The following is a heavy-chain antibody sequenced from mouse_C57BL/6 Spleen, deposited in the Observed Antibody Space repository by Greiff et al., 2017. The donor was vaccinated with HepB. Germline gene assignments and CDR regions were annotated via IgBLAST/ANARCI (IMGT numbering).Heavy chain of an antibody. J-gene: IGHJ2*01. V-gene: IGHV1-53*01. CDR1: GYTFTSYW. CDR3: ARQGGNWDFDY. D-gene: IGHD4-1*01. Sequence: QVQLQQPGTELVKPGASVKLSCKASGYTFTSYWMHWVKQRPGQGLEWIGNINPSNGGTNYNEKFKRKATMTVAKSSSTAYMQLSSLTSDASAVYYGARQGGNWDFDYWGQGTTLTVSS. CDR2: INPSNGGT.